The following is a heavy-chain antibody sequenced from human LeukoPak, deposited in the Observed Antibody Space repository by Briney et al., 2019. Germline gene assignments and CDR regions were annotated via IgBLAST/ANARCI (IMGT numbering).Heavy chain of an antibody. CDR1: GGSFSGYY. V-gene: IGHV4-34*01. J-gene: IGHJ4*02. CDR2: INHSGGT. CDR3: ARGRAIVGAAAGYYFDY. D-gene: IGHD1-26*01. Sequence: SETLSLTCAFYGGSFSGYYWSCIRQPPGKALEWSGEINHSGGTNYNPSLKSRVTISVDTSKNQSSLKLSSVTAADTGVYYCARGRAIVGAAAGYYFDYWGQGTLVPVSS.